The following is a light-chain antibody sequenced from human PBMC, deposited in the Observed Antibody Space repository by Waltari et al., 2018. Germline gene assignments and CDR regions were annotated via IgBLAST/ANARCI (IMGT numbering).Light chain of an antibody. Sequence: DIQMTQSPSSLSASVGDRVTITCRASQSISSYLNWYQQKPGKAPKLLIYAASSLQSGVPSRFSGSGSRTDFTLTISSLQHEEFATYYCQQSYSTLWTFGQGTKVEIK. CDR2: AAS. CDR1: QSISSY. V-gene: IGKV1-39*01. J-gene: IGKJ1*01. CDR3: QQSYSTLWT.